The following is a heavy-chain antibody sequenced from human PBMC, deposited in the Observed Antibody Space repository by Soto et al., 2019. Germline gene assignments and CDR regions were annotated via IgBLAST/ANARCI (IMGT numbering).Heavy chain of an antibody. J-gene: IGHJ6*02. Sequence: SVKVSCKASGGTFSSYAISWVRQAPGQGLEWMGGIIPIFGTANYAQKFQGRVTITADESTSTAYMELSSLRSEDTAVYYCARFGNSRRYYYYGMDVWGQGTTVTVSS. V-gene: IGHV1-69*13. CDR2: IIPIFGTA. D-gene: IGHD3-22*01. CDR3: ARFGNSRRYYYYGMDV. CDR1: GGTFSSYA.